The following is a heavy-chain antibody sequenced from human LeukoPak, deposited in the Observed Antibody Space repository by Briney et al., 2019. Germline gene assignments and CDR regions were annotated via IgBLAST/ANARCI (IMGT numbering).Heavy chain of an antibody. J-gene: IGHJ4*02. V-gene: IGHV4-39*07. Sequence: SETLSLTFTVSGGSISSSSYYWGWIRQPPGKGLEWIGSIYYSGSTYYNPSLKSRVTISVDTSKNQFSLKLRSVTAADTAVYYCARVLGSIAAAEIDYWGQGTLVTVSS. CDR2: IYYSGST. D-gene: IGHD6-13*01. CDR1: GGSISSSSYY. CDR3: ARVLGSIAAAEIDY.